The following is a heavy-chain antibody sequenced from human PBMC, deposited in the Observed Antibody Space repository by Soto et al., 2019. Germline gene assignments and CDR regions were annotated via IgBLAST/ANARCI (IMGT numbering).Heavy chain of an antibody. Sequence: QVQLVQSGAEVKKPGSSVKVSCKASGGTFSSYAISRVRQAPGQGLEWMGGIIPIFGTANYAQKFQGRVTITAAESTSTGYMEPSSLRSEDTAVYYCASGGYDSSHFDYWGQGTLVTVAS. CDR3: ASGGYDSSHFDY. CDR2: IIPIFGTA. CDR1: GGTFSSYA. D-gene: IGHD5-12*01. V-gene: IGHV1-69*01. J-gene: IGHJ4*02.